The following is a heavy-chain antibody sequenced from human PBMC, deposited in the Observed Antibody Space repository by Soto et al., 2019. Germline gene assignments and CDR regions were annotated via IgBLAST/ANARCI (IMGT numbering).Heavy chain of an antibody. V-gene: IGHV3-30-3*01. D-gene: IGHD3-10*01. CDR3: ARAPVGSGSYYNVHYYGMDV. CDR2: ISYDGSNK. J-gene: IGHJ6*02. Sequence: QVQLVESGGGVVQPGRSLRLSCAASGFTFSSYAMHWVRQAPGKGLEWVAVISYDGSNKYYADSVKGRFTISRDNSKNTLYLQMNSLRAEDTAVYYCARAPVGSGSYYNVHYYGMDVWGQGTTVTVSS. CDR1: GFTFSSYA.